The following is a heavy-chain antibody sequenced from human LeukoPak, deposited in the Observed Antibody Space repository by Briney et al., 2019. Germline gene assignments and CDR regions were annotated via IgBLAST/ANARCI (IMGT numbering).Heavy chain of an antibody. Sequence: ASVKVSCKASGYTFTSYGISWVRQAPGQGLEWMGMINPSGGSTSYAQSFRGRVTMTRDTSTTTVYMELSSLRSEDTAIYYCARAMVRGLSNPFDYWGQGTLVTVSS. J-gene: IGHJ4*02. D-gene: IGHD3-10*01. CDR1: GYTFTSYG. CDR2: INPSGGST. CDR3: ARAMVRGLSNPFDY. V-gene: IGHV1-46*01.